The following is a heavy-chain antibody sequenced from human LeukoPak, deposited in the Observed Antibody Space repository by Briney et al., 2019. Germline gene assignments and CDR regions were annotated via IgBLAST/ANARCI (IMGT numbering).Heavy chain of an antibody. Sequence: ASVKVSCKASGGTFSSYAISWVRQAPGQGLEWMGWISAYNGNTNYAQKLQGRVTMTTDTSTSTAYMELRSLRSDDTAVYYCARDSGGRFDPWGQGTLVTVSS. CDR2: ISAYNGNT. D-gene: IGHD3-10*01. CDR1: GGTFSSYA. CDR3: ARDSGGRFDP. V-gene: IGHV1-18*01. J-gene: IGHJ5*02.